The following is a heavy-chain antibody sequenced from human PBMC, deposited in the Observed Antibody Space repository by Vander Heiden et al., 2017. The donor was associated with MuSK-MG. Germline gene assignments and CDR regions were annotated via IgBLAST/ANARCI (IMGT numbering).Heavy chain of an antibody. CDR3: AKDEVTGNPVGWFDP. CDR1: GLPFGCYA. J-gene: IGHJ5*02. CDR2: MSGSGGST. Sequence: VQVLGSVGGLVQPGGSLRLSAAASGLPFGCYALSWVRQAPGKGLEWVSAMSGSGGSTYYADSVKGRFTISRDNSKNTLYLQMNSLRAEDTAVYYCAKDEVTGNPVGWFDPWGQGTLVTVSS. D-gene: IGHD1-20*01. V-gene: IGHV3-23*01.